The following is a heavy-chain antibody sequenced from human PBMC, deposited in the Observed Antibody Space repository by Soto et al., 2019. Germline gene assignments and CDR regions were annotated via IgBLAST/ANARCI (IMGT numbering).Heavy chain of an antibody. Sequence: GASVKVSCKASGYTFTGYYMHWVRQAPGQGLEWMGWTNPNSGGTNYAQKFQGRVTMTRDTSISTAYMELSRLRSDDTAVYYCARRMVRGVGGRNWFDPWGQGTLVTVSS. J-gene: IGHJ5*02. CDR1: GYTFTGYY. CDR3: ARRMVRGVGGRNWFDP. V-gene: IGHV1-2*02. CDR2: TNPNSGGT. D-gene: IGHD3-10*01.